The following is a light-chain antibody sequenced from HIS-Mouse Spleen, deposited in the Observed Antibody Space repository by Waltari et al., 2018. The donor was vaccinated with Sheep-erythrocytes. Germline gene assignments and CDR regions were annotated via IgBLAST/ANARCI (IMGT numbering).Light chain of an antibody. CDR3: CSYAGSYNHV. V-gene: IGLV2-14*02. J-gene: IGLJ1*01. Sequence: QSALTQPASVSGSPGQSITISCTGTSSDVGSYNLVSWYQQHPGKAPKLMIYEDSKRPSGVPDRLSVSKSGNTTSLTISGLQAEDDADYYCCSYAGSYNHVFATGTKVTVL. CDR2: EDS. CDR1: SSDVGSYNL.